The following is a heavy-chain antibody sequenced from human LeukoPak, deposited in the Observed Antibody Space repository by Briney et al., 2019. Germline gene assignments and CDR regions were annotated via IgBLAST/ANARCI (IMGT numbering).Heavy chain of an antibody. V-gene: IGHV4-34*01. J-gene: IGHJ5*02. CDR2: INHSGST. CDR3: ARGRTRYCSGGSCYLWFGP. CDR1: GGSFSGYY. Sequence: SETLSLTCAVYGGSFSGYYWSWIRQPPGKGLEWIGEINHSGSTNYNPSLKSRVTISVDTSKNQFSLKLSSVTAADTAVYYCARGRTRYCSGGSCYLWFGPWGQGTLVTVSS. D-gene: IGHD2-15*01.